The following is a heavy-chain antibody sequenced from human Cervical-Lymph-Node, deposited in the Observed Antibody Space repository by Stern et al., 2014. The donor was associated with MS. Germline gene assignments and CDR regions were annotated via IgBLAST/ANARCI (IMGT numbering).Heavy chain of an antibody. J-gene: IGHJ2*01. CDR3: AKDLRKDYYDSSGYGWYFDL. D-gene: IGHD3-22*01. V-gene: IGHV3-9*01. CDR1: GFLFDNHA. CDR2: FIRTSGSI. Sequence: EVQLLASGGGLLQAGRSLRLSCVASGFLFDNHAIHWVRQAPGKGPEWVSVFIRTSGSIGYADSVKGRFTISRDNAKKSLSLQMNSLRPEDTALYYCAKDLRKDYYDSSGYGWYFDLWGRGTLVIVSS.